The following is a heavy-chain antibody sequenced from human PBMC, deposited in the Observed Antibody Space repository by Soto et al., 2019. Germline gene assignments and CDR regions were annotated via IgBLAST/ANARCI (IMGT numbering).Heavy chain of an antibody. CDR3: ARSPLRDGSYPIPRTFDY. CDR2: VCYSGNT. Sequence: LQLQGSGPGLVQPSETLSLTCTVSGGSISSSTFCWGWIRQPPGEGLEWIGGVCYSGNTRYNPSLASRVTISLDTSKNQFSLKVSSVAAADTAVYYCARSPLRDGSYPIPRTFDYWGQGTLVTVSS. V-gene: IGHV4-39*01. CDR1: GGSISSSTFC. D-gene: IGHD1-26*01. J-gene: IGHJ4*02.